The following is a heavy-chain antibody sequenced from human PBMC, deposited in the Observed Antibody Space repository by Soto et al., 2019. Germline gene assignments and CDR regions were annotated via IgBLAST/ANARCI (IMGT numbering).Heavy chain of an antibody. CDR2: ISSSSSYI. Sequence: GGSLRLSCAASGFTFSSYSMNWVRQAPGKGLEWVSSISSSSSYIYYADSVKGRFTISRDNAKNSLYLQMNSLRAEDTAVYYCARLVRNYYGMAVWGHGTTATVSS. J-gene: IGHJ6*02. V-gene: IGHV3-21*01. CDR3: ARLVRNYYGMAV. CDR1: GFTFSSYS. D-gene: IGHD6-13*01.